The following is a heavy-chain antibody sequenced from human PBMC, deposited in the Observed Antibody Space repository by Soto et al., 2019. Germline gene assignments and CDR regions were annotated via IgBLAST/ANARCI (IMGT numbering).Heavy chain of an antibody. V-gene: IGHV3-23*01. D-gene: IGHD6-19*01. CDR2: ISGSGGST. CDR1: GFTFSNYA. Sequence: PGGSLRLSCVAPGFTFSNYAMTWVRQAPGKGLEWVSTISGSGGSTYYADSVKGRFTISRDNSENTLYLQMNTLRAEDTALYYCAKAYTSGWYGLDYWGQGTLVTVSS. CDR3: AKAYTSGWYGLDY. J-gene: IGHJ4*02.